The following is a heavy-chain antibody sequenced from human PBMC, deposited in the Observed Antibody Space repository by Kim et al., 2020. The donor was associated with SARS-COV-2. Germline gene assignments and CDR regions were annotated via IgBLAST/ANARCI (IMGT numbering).Heavy chain of an antibody. J-gene: IGHJ5*01. CDR2: ISYDGSNK. V-gene: IGHV3-30*18. CDR1: GFTFSTYG. D-gene: IGHD3-10*01. CDR3: AKERSILWFGESHSANS. Sequence: GGSLRLSCAASGFTFSTYGMHWVRQAPGKGLEWVAVISYDGSNKYYADSVKGLFTISRDNSKNTLYLQMNSLRAEDTAVYYCAKERSILWFGESHSANS.